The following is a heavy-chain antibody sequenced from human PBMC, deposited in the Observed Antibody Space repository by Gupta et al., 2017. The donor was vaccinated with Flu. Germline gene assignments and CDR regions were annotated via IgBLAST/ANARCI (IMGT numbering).Heavy chain of an antibody. D-gene: IGHD1-1*01. CDR3: VSSAVTSDNSNFDC. J-gene: IGHJ4*02. Sequence: EVQPVESGGGLVQPAGSLRPSCAASGSTFRNYEMNWVRQAPGKGLEWVSYISSSANAIYYADSGRGRFTISRDNAKNALFLQMDRLGGDDTAIYYCVSSAVTSDNSNFDCWGQGTLVTVSS. V-gene: IGHV3-48*03. CDR2: ISSSANAI. CDR1: GSTFRNYE.